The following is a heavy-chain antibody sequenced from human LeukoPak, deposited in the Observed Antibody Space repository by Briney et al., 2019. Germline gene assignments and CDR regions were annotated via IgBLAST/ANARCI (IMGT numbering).Heavy chain of an antibody. J-gene: IGHJ4*02. D-gene: IGHD2-2*01. V-gene: IGHV3-53*05. CDR3: ARTVVETTVRFDY. CDR2: IYSANSP. Sequence: GGSLRLSCAASGFTVSSNYMSWVRQAPGRGLDWVSLIYSANSPYYADSVKGRFTISRDNSKNTLYLQMNSLGGEDTAIYYCARTVVETTVRFDYWGQGTLVTVSS. CDR1: GFTVSSNY.